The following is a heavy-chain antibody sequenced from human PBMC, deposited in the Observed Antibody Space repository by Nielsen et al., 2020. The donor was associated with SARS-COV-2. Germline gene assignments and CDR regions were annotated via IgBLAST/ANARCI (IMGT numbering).Heavy chain of an antibody. CDR1: GFSLSPSGGG. CDR2: VFWDEDE. Sequence: SGPTLVKPTQTLTLTCTFSGFSLSPSGGGVGWIRQPPGKALEWLALVFWDEDERYSPSLMNRLTISKDTSNNQVVLTMTNMDPIDTATYYCAHRQKTNWNHVNYFDYWGQGTLVTVSS. D-gene: IGHD1-14*01. J-gene: IGHJ4*02. CDR3: AHRQKTNWNHVNYFDY. V-gene: IGHV2-5*02.